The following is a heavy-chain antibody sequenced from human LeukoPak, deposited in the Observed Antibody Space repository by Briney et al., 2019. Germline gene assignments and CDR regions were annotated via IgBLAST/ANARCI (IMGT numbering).Heavy chain of an antibody. CDR3: WKDEMYYYDSSGYYGFAY. CDR1: GFTFSSYA. D-gene: IGHD3-22*01. Sequence: QPGGSLRLSCAASGFTFSSYAMSWGRQAPGKELEWVSANSYSGGSTYYAASVKGRFTISRDNSKNQLYLQMNSLRAEDTAVYYCWKDEMYYYDSSGYYGFAYWGQGTLVTVSS. V-gene: IGHV3-23*01. J-gene: IGHJ4*02. CDR2: NSYSGGST.